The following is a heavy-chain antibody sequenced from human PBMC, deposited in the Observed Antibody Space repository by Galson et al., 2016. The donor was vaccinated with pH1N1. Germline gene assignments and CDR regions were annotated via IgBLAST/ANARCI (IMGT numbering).Heavy chain of an antibody. Sequence: SVKVSCKASGGTFNSNGLSWVRQAPGQGLEWMGRIIPILGTTNYAQKFQGKITITADESTSTAYMELISLRSEDTDLYYCAREDYDDVDLNDWYFDLWGRGYLVTVCS. CDR2: IIPILGTT. V-gene: IGHV1-69*13. CDR3: AREDYDDVDLNDWYFDL. D-gene: IGHD3-22*01. CDR1: GGTFNSNG. J-gene: IGHJ2*01.